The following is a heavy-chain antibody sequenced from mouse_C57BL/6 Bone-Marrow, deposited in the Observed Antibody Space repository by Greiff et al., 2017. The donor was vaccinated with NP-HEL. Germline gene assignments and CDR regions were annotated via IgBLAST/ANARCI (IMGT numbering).Heavy chain of an antibody. CDR2: IDPENGDT. CDR1: GFNIKDDY. V-gene: IGHV14-4*01. J-gene: IGHJ3*01. CDR3: TPYRVFAY. Sequence: VQLQQSGAELVRPGASVKLSCTASGFNIKDDYMHWVKQRPEQGLEWIGWIDPENGDTEYASKFQGKATITADTSSNTAYLQLSSLTSEDTAVYYCTPYRVFAYWGQGTLVTVSA.